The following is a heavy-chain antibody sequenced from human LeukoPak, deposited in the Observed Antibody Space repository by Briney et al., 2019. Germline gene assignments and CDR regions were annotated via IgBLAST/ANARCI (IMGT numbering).Heavy chain of an antibody. CDR2: ISYDGRNK. CDR1: GFTFSTYA. J-gene: IGHJ4*02. D-gene: IGHD3-3*01. Sequence: RGSLRLSCAASGFTFSTYAMNWVRQAPGKGLEWVALISYDGRNKDYTDSVKGRFTISRDNSKNTLYLKMNSLRAEDTAVYYCARDGNRNGYLNYFDYWGQGTLVTVSS. V-gene: IGHV3-30*04. CDR3: ARDGNRNGYLNYFDY.